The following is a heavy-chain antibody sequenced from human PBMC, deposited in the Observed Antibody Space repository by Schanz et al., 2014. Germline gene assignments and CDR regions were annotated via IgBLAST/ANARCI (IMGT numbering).Heavy chain of an antibody. CDR1: GFTFSFSG. D-gene: IGHD3-10*01. Sequence: QVQLVESGGGVVQPGGSLRLSCAASGFTFSFSGMQWVRQAPGKGLEWVAFIRNDGNNKYYADSVKGRFTISRDNSKNTLYLQMSSLRGEDTAVYYCAKAPSADYGYFHHWGQGTLVTVSS. CDR2: IRNDGNNK. J-gene: IGHJ4*02. CDR3: AKAPSADYGYFHH. V-gene: IGHV3-30*02.